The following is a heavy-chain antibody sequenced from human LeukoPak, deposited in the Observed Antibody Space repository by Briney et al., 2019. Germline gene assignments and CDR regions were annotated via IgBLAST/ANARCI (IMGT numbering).Heavy chain of an antibody. CDR1: GFTFSSYW. CDR3: ARERITMVRGVMVSSWFDY. D-gene: IGHD3-10*01. J-gene: IGHJ4*02. Sequence: GGSLRLSCAASGFTFSSYWMSWVRQAPGKGLEWVANIKQDGSEKYYVDSVKGRFTISRDNAKNSLYLQMNSLRAEDTAVYYCARERITMVRGVMVSSWFDYRGQGTLVTVSS. V-gene: IGHV3-7*01. CDR2: IKQDGSEK.